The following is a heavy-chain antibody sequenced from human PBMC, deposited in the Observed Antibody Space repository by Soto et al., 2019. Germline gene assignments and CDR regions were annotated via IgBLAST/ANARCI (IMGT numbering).Heavy chain of an antibody. V-gene: IGHV3-13*01. J-gene: IGHJ6*02. CDR3: ARVTYYYDSSGPNSNLYGMAV. D-gene: IGHD3-22*01. CDR2: IGTAGDT. CDR1: GFTFSSYD. Sequence: PGGSLRLACAASGFTFSSYDMHWVRQATGKGLEWVSAIGTAGDTYYPGSVKGRFTISRENAKNSLYLQMNSLRAEDTAVYYCARVTYYYDSSGPNSNLYGMAVWGQGTTVTVSS.